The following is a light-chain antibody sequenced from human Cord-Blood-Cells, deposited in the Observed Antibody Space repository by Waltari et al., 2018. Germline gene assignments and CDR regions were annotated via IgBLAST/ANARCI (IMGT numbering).Light chain of an antibody. J-gene: IGLJ2*01. CDR1: RSDVGSYNL. V-gene: IGLV2-23*01. CDR2: ECS. CDR3: CSYAGSSTPVV. Sequence: QSALTQPASVSGSPGQSITLSCTGTRSDVGSYNLVSCYQQHPGKAPKLMIYECSKRPSGVSNRFSGSKSGNTASLTISGLQAEDEADYYCCSYAGSSTPVVFGGGTKLTVL.